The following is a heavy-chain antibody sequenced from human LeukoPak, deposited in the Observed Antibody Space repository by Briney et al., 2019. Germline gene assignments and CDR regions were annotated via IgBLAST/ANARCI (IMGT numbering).Heavy chain of an antibody. Sequence: SETLSLTCAVYGGSFSGCYWSWIRQPPGEGLEWIGEINHSGSTNYNPSLKGRVTISVDTSKNQFSLKLSSVTAADTAVYYCARGIITGTPRYYYYMDVWGKGTTVTVSS. CDR1: GGSFSGCY. D-gene: IGHD1-20*01. CDR3: ARGIITGTPRYYYYMDV. J-gene: IGHJ6*03. CDR2: INHSGST. V-gene: IGHV4-34*01.